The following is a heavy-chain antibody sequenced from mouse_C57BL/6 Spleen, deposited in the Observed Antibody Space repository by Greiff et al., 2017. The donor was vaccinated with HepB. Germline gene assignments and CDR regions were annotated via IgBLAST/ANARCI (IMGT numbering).Heavy chain of an antibody. D-gene: IGHD2-4*01. J-gene: IGHJ3*01. CDR3: ARTRGYYDYLSFAY. CDR1: GYTFTSYW. V-gene: IGHV1-52*01. CDR2: IDPSDSET. Sequence: QVQLKQPGAELVRPGSSVKLSCKASGYTFTSYWMHWVKQRPIQGLEWIGNIDPSDSETHYNQKFKDKATLTVDKSSSTAYMQLSSLTSEDSAVYYCARTRGYYDYLSFAYWGQGTLVTVSA.